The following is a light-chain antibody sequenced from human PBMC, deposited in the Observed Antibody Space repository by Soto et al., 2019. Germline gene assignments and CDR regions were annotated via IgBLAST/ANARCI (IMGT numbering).Light chain of an antibody. CDR1: SSDVGGYNY. CDR2: DVS. CDR3: SSYTSTNTVV. J-gene: IGLJ3*02. Sequence: QSALTQPASVSGSPGQSITISCTGTSSDVGGYNYVSWYQHHPGKAPKLMIYDVSYRPSGVSNRFSGSKSGNTASLTISGLQAEDEADYYCSSYTSTNTVVFGGGTKLTVL. V-gene: IGLV2-14*03.